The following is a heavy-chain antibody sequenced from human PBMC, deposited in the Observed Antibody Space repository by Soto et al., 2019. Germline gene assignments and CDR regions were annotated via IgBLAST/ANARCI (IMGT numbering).Heavy chain of an antibody. V-gene: IGHV4-34*01. J-gene: IGHJ6*02. CDR1: GGSFSGYY. D-gene: IGHD6-19*01. CDR2: INHSGST. CDR3: ARSQALAGFRYYYYYYGMDV. Sequence: SETLSLTCAVYGGSFSGYYWSWIRQPPGKGLEWIGEINHSGSTNYNPSLKSRVTISVDTSKNQFSLKLSSVTAADMAVYYCARSQALAGFRYYYYYYGMDVWGQGTTVTVSS.